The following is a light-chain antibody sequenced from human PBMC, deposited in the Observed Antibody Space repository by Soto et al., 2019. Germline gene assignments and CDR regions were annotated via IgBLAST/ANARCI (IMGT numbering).Light chain of an antibody. V-gene: IGLV2-11*01. J-gene: IGLJ3*02. CDR1: SSDVGGHNY. CDR2: DVT. CDR3: SSYAGRYTFAV. Sequence: QSALTQPRSVSGSPGQSVTISCTGTSSDVGGHNYVSWYQQHPGKAPKLIIYDVTERPSGVPDRFSGSKSGNTASLTISGLQTEDEADYYCSSYAGRYTFAVYGGGTKLTVL.